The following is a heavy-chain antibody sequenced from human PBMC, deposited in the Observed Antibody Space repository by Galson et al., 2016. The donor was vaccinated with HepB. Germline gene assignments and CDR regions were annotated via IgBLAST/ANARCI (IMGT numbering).Heavy chain of an antibody. CDR2: ISGSGDST. CDR1: RFTFSSYA. CDR3: AKGANRAHPYQFDY. V-gene: IGHV3-23*01. Sequence: SLRLSCAASRFTFSSYAMSWVRQAPGKGLEWVSAISGSGDSTWYEASVKGRFTISRDNSKNTLYLQMNPLGAEDTAVYYCAKGANRAHPYQFDYWGQGTLVTVSS. J-gene: IGHJ4*02. D-gene: IGHD2-2*01.